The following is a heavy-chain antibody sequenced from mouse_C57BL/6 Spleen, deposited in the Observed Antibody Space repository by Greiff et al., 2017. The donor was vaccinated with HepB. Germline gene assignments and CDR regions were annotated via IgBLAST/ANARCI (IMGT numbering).Heavy chain of an antibody. D-gene: IGHD2-5*01. J-gene: IGHJ3*01. CDR3: ARLNDSNYVTFAY. CDR2: IYPGDGDT. Sequence: QVQLQQSGAELVKPGASVKISCKASGYAFSSYWMNWVKQRPGKGLEWIGQIYPGDGDTNYNGKFKGKATLTADKSSSTAYMQLSSLTSEDSAVYFCARLNDSNYVTFAYWGQGTLVTVSA. CDR1: GYAFSSYW. V-gene: IGHV1-80*01.